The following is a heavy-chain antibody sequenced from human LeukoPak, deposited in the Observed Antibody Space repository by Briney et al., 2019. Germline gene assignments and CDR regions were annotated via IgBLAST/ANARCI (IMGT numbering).Heavy chain of an antibody. J-gene: IGHJ4*02. CDR3: ARAAGYSSSWSLDY. CDR2: IIPIFGTA. CDR1: GDNFSSYA. Sequence: SVKVSCKASGDNFSSYAISWVRQAPGQGLEWMGGIIPIFGTANYAQKFQGRVTITTDESTSTAYMELSSLRSEDTAVYYCARAAGYSSSWSLDYWGQGTLVTVSS. D-gene: IGHD6-13*01. V-gene: IGHV1-69*05.